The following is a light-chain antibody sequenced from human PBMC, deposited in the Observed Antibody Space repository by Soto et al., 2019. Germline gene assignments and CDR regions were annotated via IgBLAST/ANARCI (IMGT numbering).Light chain of an antibody. CDR1: QDISNS. CDR2: DAS. V-gene: IGKV1-33*01. CDR3: QQYDSLPPT. Sequence: DIQMTQSPSSLSASVGDRVTFTCQASQDISNSLNWYQQKPGKAHKLLIYDASNLEVGVPIRFRGSGSGTEFTFTIRSLQPEDFATYYCQQYDSLPPTFGLGTRLEMK. J-gene: IGKJ2*01.